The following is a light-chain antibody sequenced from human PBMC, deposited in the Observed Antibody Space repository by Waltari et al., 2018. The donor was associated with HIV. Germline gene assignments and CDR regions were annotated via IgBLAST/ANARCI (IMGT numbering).Light chain of an antibody. V-gene: IGKV3-11*01. CDR3: QQRSNWPALT. Sequence: EIVLTQSPATLSLSPGERATLSCRASQSVSSYLAWYQQKPGQAPRLLIYDASNRATGIPGRFSGRGSWTDFPFNISRPEPEEFAVYYCQQRSNWPALTFGGGTKVEIK. J-gene: IGKJ4*01. CDR1: QSVSSY. CDR2: DAS.